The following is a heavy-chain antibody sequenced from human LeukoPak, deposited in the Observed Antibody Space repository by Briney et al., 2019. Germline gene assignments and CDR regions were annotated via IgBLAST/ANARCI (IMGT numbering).Heavy chain of an antibody. D-gene: IGHD3-3*01. J-gene: IGHJ3*02. CDR1: GFTVSSNY. Sequence: PGGSLRLSCAASGFTVSSNYMSWVRQAPGKGLEWVSAISGSGGSTYYADSVKGRFTISRDNSKNTLYLQMNSLRAEDTAVYYCARGGLRFLEWLQRHAFDIWGQGAMVTVSS. CDR2: ISGSGGST. CDR3: ARGGLRFLEWLQRHAFDI. V-gene: IGHV3-23*01.